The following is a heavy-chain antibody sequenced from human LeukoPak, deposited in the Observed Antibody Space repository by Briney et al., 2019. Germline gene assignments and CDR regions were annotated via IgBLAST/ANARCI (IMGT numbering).Heavy chain of an antibody. Sequence: ASVKVSCKASGGTFSSYAISWVRQAPGQGLEWMGGIIPIFGTANYAQKFQGRVTITADESTSTAYMELSSLRSGDTAVYYCARTGYSGYDLDYYYYYMDVWGKGTTVTVSS. CDR3: ARTGYSGYDLDYYYYYMDV. D-gene: IGHD5-12*01. CDR1: GGTFSSYA. J-gene: IGHJ6*03. CDR2: IIPIFGTA. V-gene: IGHV1-69*13.